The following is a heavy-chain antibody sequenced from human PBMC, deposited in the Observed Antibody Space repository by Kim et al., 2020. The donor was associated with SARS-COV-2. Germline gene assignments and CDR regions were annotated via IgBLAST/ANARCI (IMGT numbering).Heavy chain of an antibody. J-gene: IGHJ6*02. Sequence: GGSLRLSCAASGFTFSSYAMSWVRQAPGKGLEWVSVIYSGGSSTYYADSVKGRFTISRDNSKNTLYLQMNSLRAEDTAVYYCAAEGGPWLRHYYYYYGMDVWGQGTTVTVSS. D-gene: IGHD5-12*01. V-gene: IGHV3-23*03. CDR1: GFTFSSYA. CDR3: AAEGGPWLRHYYYYYGMDV. CDR2: IYSGGSST.